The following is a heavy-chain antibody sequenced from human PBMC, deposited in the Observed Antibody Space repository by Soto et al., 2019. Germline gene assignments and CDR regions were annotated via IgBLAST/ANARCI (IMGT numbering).Heavy chain of an antibody. Sequence: QLQLQESGPGLVKPSETLSLTCSVSDDSIHSDNYYWGWIRQPPGKGLEWIGSIYYRGNADYNPSLQTLVTISLDKSKSQFSLKLNSVTAEDSAVYFCARLEGLATISYYFDFWGPGALVTVSS. V-gene: IGHV4-39*01. CDR1: DDSIHSDNYY. D-gene: IGHD3-9*01. CDR2: IYYRGNA. CDR3: ARLEGLATISYYFDF. J-gene: IGHJ4*02.